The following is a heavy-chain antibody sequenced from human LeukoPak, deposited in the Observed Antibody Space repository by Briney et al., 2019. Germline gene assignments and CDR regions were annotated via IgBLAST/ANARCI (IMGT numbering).Heavy chain of an antibody. D-gene: IGHD3-9*01. CDR3: EREGGEYYDILTGLPGNWFDP. J-gene: IGHJ5*02. Sequence: SETLSLTCTVSGGSISSGGYYWSGIRQHPGKGLEWIGYIYYSGSTYYNPSLKSRVTISVDTSKNQFSLKLSSVTAADTAVYYCEREGGEYYDILTGLPGNWFDPWGQGTLVTVSS. CDR2: IYYSGST. V-gene: IGHV4-31*03. CDR1: GGSISSGGYY.